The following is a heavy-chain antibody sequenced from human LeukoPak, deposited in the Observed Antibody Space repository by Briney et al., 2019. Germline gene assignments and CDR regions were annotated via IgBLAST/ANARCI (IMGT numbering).Heavy chain of an antibody. Sequence: MASETLSLTCAVSGYSISSGYYWGWIRQPPGKGLEWIGTIYRSGSTYYNNPSLKSRATISVDTSKNQFSLKLSSVTAADTAVYYCARGATTAFHFDYWGQGTLVTVSS. CDR2: IYRSGST. CDR1: GYSISSGYY. CDR3: ARGATTAFHFDY. D-gene: IGHD1-26*01. V-gene: IGHV4-38-2*01. J-gene: IGHJ4*02.